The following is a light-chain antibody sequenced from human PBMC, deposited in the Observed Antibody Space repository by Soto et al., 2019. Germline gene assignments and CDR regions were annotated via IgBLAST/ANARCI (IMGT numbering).Light chain of an antibody. CDR3: QQYGSSPNT. CDR1: QTVTTD. CDR2: GAS. V-gene: IGKV3D-15*01. Sequence: EIVMTQSPVTLSVSPGERATLSCRASQTVTTDLAWYQQKPGQAPRLVIHGASTRATGIPARFSGSGSGTEFNLTISSLQSEDFAVYYCQQYGSSPNTFGQGTRLEIK. J-gene: IGKJ5*01.